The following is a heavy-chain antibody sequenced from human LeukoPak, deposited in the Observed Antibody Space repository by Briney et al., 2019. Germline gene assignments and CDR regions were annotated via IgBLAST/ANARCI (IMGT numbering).Heavy chain of an antibody. CDR1: GYSISSGYY. D-gene: IGHD1-14*01. V-gene: IGHV4-38-2*02. CDR2: IFHSGNT. CDR3: ARDSWPEVVRFDY. J-gene: IGHJ4*02. Sequence: SETLSLTCTVSGYSISSGYYWDWIRQPPGKGLEWIGDIFHSGNTYYNPSLKSRVTISVDTSKNQFSLKLSSVTAADTAVYYCARDSWPEVVRFDYWGQGTLVTVSS.